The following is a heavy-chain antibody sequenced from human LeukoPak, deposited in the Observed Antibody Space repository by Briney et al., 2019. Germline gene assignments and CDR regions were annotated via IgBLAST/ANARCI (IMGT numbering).Heavy chain of an antibody. CDR2: IDWDDDK. D-gene: IGHD2-21*01. CDR3: APMRSGGGYCDY. V-gene: IGHV2-70*11. J-gene: IGHJ4*02. Sequence: SGPTLMHPTQTLTLTCTFSGCSLSTRGKGVNWIRQPPGKALERLARIDWDDDKYYSTSLKTRLTISKDTSKNQVVLTVTNMDPVDTATYYCAPMRSGGGYCDYWGQGALVTVSS. CDR1: GCSLSTRGKG.